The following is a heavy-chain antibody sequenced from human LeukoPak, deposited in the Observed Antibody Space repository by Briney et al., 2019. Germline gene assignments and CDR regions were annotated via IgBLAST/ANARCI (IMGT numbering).Heavy chain of an antibody. CDR3: ADIGSAGTDH. J-gene: IGHJ4*02. D-gene: IGHD5-12*01. Sequence: PGGSLRLSCAASGFTFSDHYIDWVRQAPGRGLEWIGLIRNRANGQTLVYAASVSGRFTISRDDSKNSVYLQMDSLKTEDTAVYYCADIGSAGTDHWGQGTLVTVSS. CDR2: IRNRANGQTL. V-gene: IGHV3-72*01. CDR1: GFTFSDHY.